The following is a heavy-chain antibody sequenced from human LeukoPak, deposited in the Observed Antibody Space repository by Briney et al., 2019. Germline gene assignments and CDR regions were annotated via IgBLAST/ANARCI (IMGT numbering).Heavy chain of an antibody. CDR3: ARMRYYYDSSGYGAFDI. J-gene: IGHJ3*02. CDR1: GYTFTGYY. D-gene: IGHD3-22*01. Sequence: ASVKVSCKASGYTFTGYYMHWVRQAPGQGLEWMGWINPNSGGTNYAQKFQGRVTMTRDTSISTAYMELSRLRSDDTAVYYCARMRYYYDSSGYGAFDIWGQGTMVTVSS. CDR2: INPNSGGT. V-gene: IGHV1-2*02.